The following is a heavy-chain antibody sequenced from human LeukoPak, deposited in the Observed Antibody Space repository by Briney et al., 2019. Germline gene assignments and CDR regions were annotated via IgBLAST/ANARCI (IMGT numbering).Heavy chain of an antibody. J-gene: IGHJ5*02. CDR2: IIPIFGTA. V-gene: IGHV1-69*05. CDR3: ARDKYDFWSGYYIS. Sequence: ASVTVSCKASGGTFSSYAISWVRQAPGQGLEWMGGIIPIFGTANYAQKFQGRVTITTDESTSTAYMELSSLRSEDTAVYYCARDKYDFWSGYYISWGQGTLVTVSS. CDR1: GGTFSSYA. D-gene: IGHD3-3*01.